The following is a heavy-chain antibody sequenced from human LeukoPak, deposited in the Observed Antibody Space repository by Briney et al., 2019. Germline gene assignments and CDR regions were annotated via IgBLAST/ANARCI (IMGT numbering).Heavy chain of an antibody. D-gene: IGHD4-11*01. J-gene: IGHJ4*02. CDR2: ISSSSTYI. V-gene: IGHV3-21*06. CDR1: GFPFSTYN. Sequence: GGSLRLSCAASGFPFSTYNMNWVRQAPGKGLEWVSSISSSSTYIYYAESVKGRFTVARDTAKNSLDLEVNSPRPEDTAVYYCARDGQTSKSPDDYWGQGTLVTVSA. CDR3: ARDGQTSKSPDDY.